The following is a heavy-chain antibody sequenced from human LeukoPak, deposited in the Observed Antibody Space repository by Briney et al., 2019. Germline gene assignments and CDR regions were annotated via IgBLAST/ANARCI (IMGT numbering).Heavy chain of an antibody. J-gene: IGHJ4*02. CDR3: ARHRTRYGSGSSKQYYFDY. Sequence: SETLSLTCTVSGGSIGSYYWSWIRQPPGRGLEWIAYIYYSGTTNYNPSLESRVTISVDTSKNQFSLKLSSVTAADTAVYYCARHRTRYGSGSSKQYYFDYWGQGTLVTVSS. CDR2: IYYSGTT. D-gene: IGHD3-10*01. V-gene: IGHV4-59*08. CDR1: GGSIGSYY.